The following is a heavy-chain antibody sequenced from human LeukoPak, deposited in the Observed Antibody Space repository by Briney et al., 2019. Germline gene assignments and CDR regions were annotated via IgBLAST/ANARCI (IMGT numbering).Heavy chain of an antibody. V-gene: IGHV3-23*01. CDR2: ISGSGHTT. CDR1: GVTFRNHP. D-gene: IGHD2-8*02. CDR3: AKQATGGYYPFDF. Sequence: GGSLTLSCAASGVTFRNHPLSWVRQGPEKGLEWVSSISGSGHTTDYADSVKGRFTITRDDSKNTLWLQMNSLRAEDTAVYFCAKQATGGYYPFDFWGQGTLVTVSS. J-gene: IGHJ4*02.